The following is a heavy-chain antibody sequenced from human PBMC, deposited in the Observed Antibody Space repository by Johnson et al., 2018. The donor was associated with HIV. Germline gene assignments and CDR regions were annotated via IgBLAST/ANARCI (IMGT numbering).Heavy chain of an antibody. J-gene: IGHJ3*02. CDR3: ASSIPPYSSSSVAFDI. Sequence: VQLVESGGGVVQPGGSLRLSCAASGFTVSSNYMSWVRQAPGKGLEWVSVIYSGGTTYYADSVKGRFTISRDNSKNTLYLQMNSLRAEDTAVYYCASSIPPYSSSSVAFDIWGQGTMVTVSS. D-gene: IGHD6-6*01. V-gene: IGHV3-66*01. CDR1: GFTVSSNY. CDR2: IYSGGTT.